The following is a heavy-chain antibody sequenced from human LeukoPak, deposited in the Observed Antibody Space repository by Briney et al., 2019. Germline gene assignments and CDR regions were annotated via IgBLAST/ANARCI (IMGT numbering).Heavy chain of an antibody. Sequence: APVKVSCKASGYTFTSYDINWVRQATGQGLEWMGWMNPNSGNTGYAQKFQGRVTMTRNTSISTAYMEPSSLRSEDTAVYYCARGGYSYGYWPPYCYYGMDVWGQGTTVTVSS. CDR3: ARGGYSYGYWPPYCYYGMDV. V-gene: IGHV1-8*01. D-gene: IGHD5-18*01. CDR1: GYTFTSYD. J-gene: IGHJ6*02. CDR2: MNPNSGNT.